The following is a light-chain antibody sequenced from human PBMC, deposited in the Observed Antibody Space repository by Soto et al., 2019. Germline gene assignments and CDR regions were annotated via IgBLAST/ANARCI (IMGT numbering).Light chain of an antibody. J-gene: IGKJ5*01. CDR3: QQRNTWPPVT. Sequence: EIVLTQSPDTLSLSPGERATLSCRASQSVSSYLAWYQQKPGQAPRLLIYGAFNRATGIPARFSGSGSGADFTLTISSLEPEDFAIYYCQQRNTWPPVTFGQGTRLEIK. CDR2: GAF. V-gene: IGKV3-11*01. CDR1: QSVSSY.